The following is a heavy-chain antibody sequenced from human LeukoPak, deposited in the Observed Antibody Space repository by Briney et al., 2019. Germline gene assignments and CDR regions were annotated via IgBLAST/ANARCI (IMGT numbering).Heavy chain of an antibody. CDR1: GFTFSSYG. J-gene: IGHJ4*02. Sequence: PGGSLRLSCAASGFTFSSYGMSWVRQAPGKGLEWVSAISGSGGSTYYADSVKGRFTISRDNSKNTLDLQMNSLSAEDTAVYYCARDLSGSYTVDFWGQGTLVTVSS. CDR2: ISGSGGST. D-gene: IGHD1-26*01. CDR3: ARDLSGSYTVDF. V-gene: IGHV3-23*01.